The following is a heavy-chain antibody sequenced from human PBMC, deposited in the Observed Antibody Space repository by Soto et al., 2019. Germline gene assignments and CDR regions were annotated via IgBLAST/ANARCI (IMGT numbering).Heavy chain of an antibody. D-gene: IGHD3-10*01. CDR1: GFTFSSYS. V-gene: IGHV3-48*02. CDR3: ARMKWFGESANNWFDP. J-gene: IGHJ5*02. CDR2: ISSSSSTI. Sequence: GGSLRLSCAASGFTFSSYSMNWVRQAPGKGLEWVSYISSSSSTIYYADSVKGRFTISRDNAKNSLYLQMNSLRDEDTAVYYCARMKWFGESANNWFDPWGQGTRVTVSS.